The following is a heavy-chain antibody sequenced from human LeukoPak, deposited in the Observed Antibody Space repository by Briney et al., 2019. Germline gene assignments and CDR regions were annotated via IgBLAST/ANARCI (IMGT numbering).Heavy chain of an antibody. J-gene: IGHJ4*02. CDR1: GFTFSDYA. V-gene: IGHV3-64*02. D-gene: IGHD3-9*01. Sequence: GGSLRLSCAASGFTFSDYAMHWVRQATGKGLEYVSVISSNGGSTYYADSVKGRFTISRDNSKNTLYLQMGSLRAEDMAVYYCAADLRYAFDYWGQGILVTVSS. CDR2: ISSNGGST. CDR3: AADLRYAFDY.